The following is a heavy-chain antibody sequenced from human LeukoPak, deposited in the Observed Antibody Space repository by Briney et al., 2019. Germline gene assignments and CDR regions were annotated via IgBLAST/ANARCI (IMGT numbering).Heavy chain of an antibody. CDR2: IKSKTDGGTT. Sequence: PGGSLRLSCAASGFTFSNAWMSWVRQAPGKGLEWVGRIKSKTDGGTTDYAAPVKGRFTISRDDSKNTLYLQMNSLKTEDTAVYYCTTRPYVYDSSGYSYYFDYWGQGTLVTVSS. CDR3: TTRPYVYDSSGYSYYFDY. J-gene: IGHJ4*02. D-gene: IGHD3-22*01. V-gene: IGHV3-15*01. CDR1: GFTFSNAW.